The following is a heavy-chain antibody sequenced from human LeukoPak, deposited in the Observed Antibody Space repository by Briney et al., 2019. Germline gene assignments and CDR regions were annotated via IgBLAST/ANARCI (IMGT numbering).Heavy chain of an antibody. CDR1: GFTFSDYY. Sequence: GGSLRLSCAASGFTFSDYYMSWIRQAPGKGLEWVSYISTLGSTIYYADSVKGRFTISRDNAKNSVYLQMNSLRAEDTAVYYCARFLPHYYDSSGYTDVFDIWGQGTMVTVSP. CDR3: ARFLPHYYDSSGYTDVFDI. J-gene: IGHJ3*02. D-gene: IGHD3-22*01. CDR2: ISTLGSTI. V-gene: IGHV3-11*04.